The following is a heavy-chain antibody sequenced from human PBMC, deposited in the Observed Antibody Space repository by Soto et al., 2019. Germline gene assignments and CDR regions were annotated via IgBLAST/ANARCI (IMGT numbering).Heavy chain of an antibody. D-gene: IGHD4-17*01. CDR1: GDSITSVDYY. J-gene: IGHJ4*02. CDR2: IHHSGST. V-gene: IGHV4-30-4*01. CDR3: ARLDYGDYFADY. Sequence: QVQLQESGPGLVKPSQTLSLTCTVSGDSITSVDYYWSWIRQPPGKGLESIGYIHHSGSTYYNPSLKSRVSMSVDTSNNQCSLRLSSVTATDTAVYCCARLDYGDYFADYWGQGTLVTVSS.